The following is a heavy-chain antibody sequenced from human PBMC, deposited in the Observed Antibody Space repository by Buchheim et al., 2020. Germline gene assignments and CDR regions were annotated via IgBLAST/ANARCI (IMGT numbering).Heavy chain of an antibody. CDR2: IYSGGST. CDR3: ADFWSGYFGYYGMDV. V-gene: IGHV3-66*02. CDR1: GFTVSSNY. Sequence: EVQLVESGGGLVQPGGSLRLSCAASGFTVSSNYMSWVRQAPGKGLEWVSVIYSGGSTYYADSVKGRFTISRANSKNTLYLQMNSLRAEDTAVYYCADFWSGYFGYYGMDVWGQGTT. D-gene: IGHD3-3*01. J-gene: IGHJ6*02.